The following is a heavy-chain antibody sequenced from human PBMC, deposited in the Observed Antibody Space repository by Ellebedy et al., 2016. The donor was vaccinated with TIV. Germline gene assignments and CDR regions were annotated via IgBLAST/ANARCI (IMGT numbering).Heavy chain of an antibody. CDR1: GGSISSYY. Sequence: SETLSLXCTVSGGSISSYYWGWIRQPPGKGLEWIGSIYYSGSTYYNPSLKSRVTISVDTSKNQFSLKLSSVTAADTAVYYCARVTVTTWANWFDPWGQGTLVTVSS. V-gene: IGHV4-39*07. D-gene: IGHD4-17*01. J-gene: IGHJ5*02. CDR3: ARVTVTTWANWFDP. CDR2: IYYSGST.